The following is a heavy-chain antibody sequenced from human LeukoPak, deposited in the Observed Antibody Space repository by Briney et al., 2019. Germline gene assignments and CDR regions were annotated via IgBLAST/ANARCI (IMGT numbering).Heavy chain of an antibody. V-gene: IGHV3-23*01. CDR1: GFTFSSYA. J-gene: IGHJ5*02. D-gene: IGHD4-11*01. CDR3: ARLRSKYWFDP. Sequence: GGSLRLSCAASGFTFSSYAMSWVRQAPGKGLEWVSALSGSAGTTNYADSVKGRFTISRDNAKNSLYLQMNSLRADDTAVYYCARLRSKYWFDPWGQGTLVTVSS. CDR2: LSGSAGTT.